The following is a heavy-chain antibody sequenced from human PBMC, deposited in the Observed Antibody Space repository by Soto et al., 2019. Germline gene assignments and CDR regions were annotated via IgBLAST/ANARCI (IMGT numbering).Heavy chain of an antibody. V-gene: IGHV1-2*04. CDR1: GYTFTAYF. CDR2: INPNSGST. Sequence: QVQLVQSGAEVKKPGASVKVSCKASGYTFTAYFFHLVRQAPGQGLDWMGGINPNSGSTDCALNFQGWVTMTRNTSISTSYLQLNRLISDGTAVYSCASSLRMGIQFSFDYWGQGTLVTVSS. J-gene: IGHJ4*02. D-gene: IGHD1-26*01. CDR3: ASSLRMGIQFSFDY.